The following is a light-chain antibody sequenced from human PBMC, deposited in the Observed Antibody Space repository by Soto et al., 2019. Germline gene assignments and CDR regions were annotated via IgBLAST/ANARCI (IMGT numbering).Light chain of an antibody. J-gene: IGKJ3*01. CDR3: QYLGTGSASFT. V-gene: IGKV3-11*01. CDR1: QSVRTY. Sequence: EIVLTQSPATLSLSPGERATLSCRASQSVRTYLNWYQQKPGQAPRLLIYDASNRATSIPARFSGSGSGTDLTHTNSRLGPEDLEVYFCQYLGTGSASFTFGHVIQV. CDR2: DAS.